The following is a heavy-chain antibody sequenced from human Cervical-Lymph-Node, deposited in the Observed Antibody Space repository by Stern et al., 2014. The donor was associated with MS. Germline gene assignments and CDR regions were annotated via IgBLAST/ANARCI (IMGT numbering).Heavy chain of an antibody. CDR3: ARELGARVRGDSNY. J-gene: IGHJ4*02. CDR2: IRNSNSTI. CDR1: GFTFSTYS. D-gene: IGHD3-10*01. Sequence: EVQLVESGGGLEQPGGSLRLSCAGSGFTFSTYSMNWVRQAPGKGLEWVSSIRNSNSTIYYADSVKGRFTISRDNAKNSLYLQMNNLRAEDTAVYYCARELGARVRGDSNYWGQGTLVTVSS. V-gene: IGHV3-48*01.